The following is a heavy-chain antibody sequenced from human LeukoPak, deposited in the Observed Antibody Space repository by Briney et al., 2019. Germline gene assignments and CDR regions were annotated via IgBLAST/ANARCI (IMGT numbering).Heavy chain of an antibody. D-gene: IGHD1/OR15-1a*01. CDR2: IYTSGST. CDR1: GGSISSYY. J-gene: IGHJ4*02. Sequence: SETLSLTCTVSGGSISSYYWSWIRQPAGKGLEWIGRIYTSGSTNYNPSLKSRVTMSVDTSKNQFSLKPSSVTAAGTAVYYCARDRHWTNDWVFDYWGQGTLVTVSS. CDR3: ARDRHWTNDWVFDY. V-gene: IGHV4-4*07.